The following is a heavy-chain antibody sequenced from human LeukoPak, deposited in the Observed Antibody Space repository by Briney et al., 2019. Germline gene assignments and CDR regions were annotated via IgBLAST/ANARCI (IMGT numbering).Heavy chain of an antibody. CDR2: ISYDGSNK. CDR3: AKDHRTPNRPPYYFDY. D-gene: IGHD1-14*01. J-gene: IGHJ4*02. V-gene: IGHV3-30*18. CDR1: GFTFSSYG. Sequence: PGGSLRLSCAASGFTFSSYGMHWVRQAPGKGLEWVAVISYDGSNKYYADSVKGRFTISRDNSKNTLYLQMNSLRAEDTAVYYCAKDHRTPNRPPYYFDYWGQGTLVTVSS.